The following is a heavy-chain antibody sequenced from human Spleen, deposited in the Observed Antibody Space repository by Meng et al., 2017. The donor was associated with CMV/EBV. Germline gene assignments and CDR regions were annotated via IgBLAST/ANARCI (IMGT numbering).Heavy chain of an antibody. CDR3: ARDGLSYLGAYYYYGMDV. V-gene: IGHV4-39*07. Sequence: SETLSLTCTVSGGSVSISSHYWGWIRQPPGKGLEQNGSIFYGGSTFYNPSLKSRVTTSVDTSKNQFSLKLSSVTAADTAVYYCARDGLSYLGAYYYYGMDVWGQGTTVTVSS. CDR2: IFYGGST. CDR1: GGSVSISSHY. J-gene: IGHJ6*02. D-gene: IGHD2/OR15-2a*01.